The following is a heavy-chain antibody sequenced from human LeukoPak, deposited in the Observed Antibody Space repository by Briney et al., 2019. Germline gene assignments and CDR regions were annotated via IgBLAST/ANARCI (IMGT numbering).Heavy chain of an antibody. CDR2: IKQDGSEK. CDR3: ARDKDVGATLFAY. Sequence: GGSLRLSCAASGFTFSSCWMSWVRQAPGKGLEWVANIKQDGSEKYYVDSMKGRFTISRDNAKNSLYLQMNSLRAEDTAVYYCARDKDVGATLFAYWGQGTLVTVSS. D-gene: IGHD1-26*01. V-gene: IGHV3-7*01. J-gene: IGHJ4*02. CDR1: GFTFSSCW.